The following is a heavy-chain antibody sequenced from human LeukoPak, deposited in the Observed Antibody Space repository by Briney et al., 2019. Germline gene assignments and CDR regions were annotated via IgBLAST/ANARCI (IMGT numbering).Heavy chain of an antibody. CDR3: ARGRSGSHHFDS. J-gene: IGHJ4*02. D-gene: IGHD3-10*01. CDR2: IIPIFGTA. V-gene: IGHV1-69*13. CDR1: GYTFTSYA. Sequence: ASVKVSCKASGYTFTSYAMNWVRQAPGQGLEWMGGIIPIFGTANYAQKFQGRVTITADESTSTAYMELSSLRSEDTAVFYCARGRSGSHHFDSWGQGTLVTVPS.